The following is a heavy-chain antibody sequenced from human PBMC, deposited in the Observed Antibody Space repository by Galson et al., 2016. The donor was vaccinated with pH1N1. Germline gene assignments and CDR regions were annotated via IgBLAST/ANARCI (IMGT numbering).Heavy chain of an antibody. V-gene: IGHV5-51*03. CDR1: GYRFASQW. CDR3: ATSRSIAGIHFDY. J-gene: IGHJ4*02. Sequence: QSGAEVKKPGESLKISCKGSGYRFASQWIGWVRQMPGKGLEWTGIIYPDDSDTRYSPSFQGQVTISVDKSFSTAYLQWSSLKASDTAMYYCATSRSIAGIHFDYWGQGTLVTVSS. CDR2: IYPDDSDT. D-gene: IGHD1-20*01.